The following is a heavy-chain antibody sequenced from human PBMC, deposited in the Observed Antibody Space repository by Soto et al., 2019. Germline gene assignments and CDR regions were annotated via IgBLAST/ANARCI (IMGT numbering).Heavy chain of an antibody. CDR3: ARPAIAAAGTSPVGAFDI. CDR2: IYPGDSDT. D-gene: IGHD6-13*01. J-gene: IGHJ3*02. CDR1: GYSFTSYW. Sequence: GESLKISCKGSGYSFTSYWIGWVRQMPGKGLEWMGIIYPGDSDTRYSPSFQGQVTISADKSISTAYLQWSSLKASDTAMYYCARPAIAAAGTSPVGAFDIWGQGTMVTVSS. V-gene: IGHV5-51*01.